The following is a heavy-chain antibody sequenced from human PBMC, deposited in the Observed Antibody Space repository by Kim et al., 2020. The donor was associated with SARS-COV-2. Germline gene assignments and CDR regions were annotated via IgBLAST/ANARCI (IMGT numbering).Heavy chain of an antibody. CDR3: ARGGAYYYGSGSYDFHYYYGMDV. CDR1: GGSISSGGYY. CDR2: IYYSGST. J-gene: IGHJ6*02. Sequence: SETLSLTCTVSGGSISSGGYYWSWIRQHPGKGLEWIGYIYYSGSTYYNPSLKSRVTISVDTSKNQFSLKLSSVTAADTAVYYCARGGAYYYGSGSYDFHYYYGMDVWGQGTTVTVSS. V-gene: IGHV4-31*03. D-gene: IGHD3-10*01.